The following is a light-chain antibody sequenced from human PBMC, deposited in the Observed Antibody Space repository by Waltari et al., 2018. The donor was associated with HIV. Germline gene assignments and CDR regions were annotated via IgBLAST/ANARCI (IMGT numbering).Light chain of an antibody. V-gene: IGLV3-25*03. J-gene: IGLJ2*01. CDR2: KDI. CDR1: ILSKQY. CDR3: QSGDSSTTS. Sequence: SYELTQPPSVSVPPGQTARITCSGDILSKQYAYWYQQKPGQAPAQIIYKDIERPSGIPERFSGSSSGTTVTLTISGVQAEDEADYYCQSGDSSTTSVGGGTKLTVL.